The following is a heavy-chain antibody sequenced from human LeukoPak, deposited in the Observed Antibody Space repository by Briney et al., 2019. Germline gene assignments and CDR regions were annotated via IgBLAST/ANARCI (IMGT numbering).Heavy chain of an antibody. J-gene: IGHJ3*02. CDR2: IIPILGIA. V-gene: IGHV1-69*04. Sequence: SEKVSCKASGGTFSSYAISWVRQAPGQGLEWMGRIIPILGIANYAQKFQGRVTITADKSTSTAYMELSSLRSEDTAVYYCARFTRPLSSNYDAFDIWGQGTMVTVSS. CDR1: GGTFSSYA. D-gene: IGHD4-11*01. CDR3: ARFTRPLSSNYDAFDI.